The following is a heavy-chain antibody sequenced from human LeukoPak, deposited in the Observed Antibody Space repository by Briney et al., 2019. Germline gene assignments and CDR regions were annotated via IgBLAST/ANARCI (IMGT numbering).Heavy chain of an antibody. Sequence: SETLSLTCTVSGGSISSSSYYWGCIRQPPGKGLEWIGSIYYSGSTYYNPSLKSRVTISVDTSKNQFSLKLSSVTAADTAVYYCARGLLSGSYSYYFDYWSQGTLVTVSS. D-gene: IGHD1-26*01. J-gene: IGHJ4*02. V-gene: IGHV4-39*07. CDR1: GGSISSSSYY. CDR3: ARGLLSGSYSYYFDY. CDR2: IYYSGST.